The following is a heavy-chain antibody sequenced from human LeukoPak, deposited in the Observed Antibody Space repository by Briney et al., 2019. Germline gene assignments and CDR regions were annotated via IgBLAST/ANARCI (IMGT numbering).Heavy chain of an antibody. J-gene: IGHJ4*02. V-gene: IGHV4-39*01. Sequence: SETLSLTCTVSGGSISSSSYYWGWIRQPPGKGLEWIGSIYYSGITYYNPSLKSRGTISVDTSKNQFSLKLSSVTAADTAVYYCARRHSRHWRGYFDYWGQGTLVTVSS. CDR2: IYYSGIT. D-gene: IGHD6-13*01. CDR3: ARRHSRHWRGYFDY. CDR1: GGSISSSSYY.